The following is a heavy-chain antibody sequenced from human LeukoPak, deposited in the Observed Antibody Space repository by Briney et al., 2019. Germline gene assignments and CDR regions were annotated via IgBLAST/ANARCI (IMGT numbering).Heavy chain of an antibody. D-gene: IGHD1-26*01. CDR1: GYTFTSYG. CDR3: ARVIVGDEYNWFDP. Sequence: ASVKVSCKASGYTFTSYGISWVRQAPGQGLEWMGCISAYNGNTNYAQKLQGRVTTTTDTSTSTAYMELRSLRSDDTAVYYCARVIVGDEYNWFDPWGQGTLVTVSS. V-gene: IGHV1-18*01. J-gene: IGHJ5*02. CDR2: ISAYNGNT.